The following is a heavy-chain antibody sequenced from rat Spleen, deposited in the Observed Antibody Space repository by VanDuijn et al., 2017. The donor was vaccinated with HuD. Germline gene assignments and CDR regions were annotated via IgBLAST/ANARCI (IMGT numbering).Heavy chain of an antibody. J-gene: IGHJ2*01. CDR2: IWSGGST. V-gene: IGHV2-1*01. CDR3: TRNYAYYYDGSYHGGFDY. D-gene: IGHD1-12*02. Sequence: QVQLKESGPGLVQPSQTLSLTCTVSGFSLTSNSVSWVRQPPGKGLEWMGAIWSGGSTDYNSALKARLSISRDTSKSQVFLKVNSLKTEDTGIYYCTRNYAYYYDGSYHGGFDYWGQGVMVTVSS. CDR1: GFSLTSNS.